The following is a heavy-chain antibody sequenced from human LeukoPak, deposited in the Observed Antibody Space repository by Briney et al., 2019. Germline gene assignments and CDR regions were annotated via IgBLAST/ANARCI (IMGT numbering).Heavy chain of an antibody. Sequence: GGSLRLSCAASGFTFSNYDMNWVRQALGRGLEWISYISSSSTIYYADSVKGRFTISRDNAKNSLYLQMNSLRGEDTAMYYCARDLGHWGQGTLVTVSS. CDR2: ISSSSTI. V-gene: IGHV3-69-1*01. CDR1: GFTFSNYD. CDR3: ARDLGH. J-gene: IGHJ1*01.